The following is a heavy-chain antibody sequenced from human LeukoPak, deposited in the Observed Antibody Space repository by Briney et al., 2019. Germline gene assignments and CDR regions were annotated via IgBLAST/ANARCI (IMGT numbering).Heavy chain of an antibody. V-gene: IGHV3-21*01. CDR3: AREITVHYYFDY. Sequence: GGSLRLSCAASGFTFSSYSMNWVRQAPGKGLEWVSSISSSGSYIYYADSVKGRFTISRDNAKNSLYLQMNSLRAEDTAVYYCAREITVHYYFDYWGQGTLVTVSS. CDR1: GFTFSSYS. D-gene: IGHD1-20*01. CDR2: ISSSGSYI. J-gene: IGHJ4*02.